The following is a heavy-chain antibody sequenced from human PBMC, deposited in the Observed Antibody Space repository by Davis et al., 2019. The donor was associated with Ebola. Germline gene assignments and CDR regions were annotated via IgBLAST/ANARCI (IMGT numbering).Heavy chain of an antibody. J-gene: IGHJ5*02. D-gene: IGHD3-9*01. CDR1: GYSFTSYW. CDR3: ARGGYDILTGYYPDWFDP. V-gene: IGHV5-51*01. CDR2: IYPGDSDT. Sequence: PGGSLRLSCKGSGYSFTSYWIGWVRQMPGKGLEWMGIIYPGDSDTRYSPSFQGQVTISADKSISTAYLQWSSLKASDTAMYYCARGGYDILTGYYPDWFDPWGQGTLVTVSS.